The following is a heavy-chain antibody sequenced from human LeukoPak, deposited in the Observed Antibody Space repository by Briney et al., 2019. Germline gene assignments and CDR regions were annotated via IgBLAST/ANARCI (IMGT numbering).Heavy chain of an antibody. CDR1: GFTFSAYS. Sequence: PGGSLRLSCAASGFTFSAYSMNWVRQAPGKGLEWVSSITSGDFVYFADSLKGRFTISRDNAKSSLYLQMNSLRADDTALYYCAKDGLYYDGSEHVYYFDSWGQGTLVTVSS. CDR3: AKDGLYYDGSEHVYYFDS. V-gene: IGHV3-69-1*02. D-gene: IGHD3-22*01. CDR2: ITSGDFV. J-gene: IGHJ4*02.